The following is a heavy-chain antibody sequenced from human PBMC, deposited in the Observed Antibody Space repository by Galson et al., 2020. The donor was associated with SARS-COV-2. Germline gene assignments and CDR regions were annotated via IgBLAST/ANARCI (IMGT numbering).Heavy chain of an antibody. CDR3: ARHPIAAAGLSDY. Sequence: TGGSLRLSCKGSGYSFTSYWIGWVRQMPGKGLEWMGIIYPGDSDTRYSPSFQGQVTISADKSISTAYLQWSSLKASDTAMYYCARHPIAAAGLSDYGGQGTLVTVSS. J-gene: IGHJ4*02. CDR2: IYPGDSDT. CDR1: GYSFTSYW. V-gene: IGHV5-51*01. D-gene: IGHD6-13*01.